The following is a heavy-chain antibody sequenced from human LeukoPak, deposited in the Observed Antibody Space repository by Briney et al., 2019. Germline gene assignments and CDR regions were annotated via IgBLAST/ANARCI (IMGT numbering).Heavy chain of an antibody. CDR1: GFTFRDYG. D-gene: IGHD4-17*01. CDR2: IRYDGSNK. Sequence: GGSLRLSCAASGFTFRDYGMNWVRQAPGKGLQWVSFIRYDGSNKYYEDSVKGQFTISRDNSKNTVYLQMNSVRPDGTAVYYCAKGPVTNAFDIWGQGTMVTVSA. V-gene: IGHV3-30*02. CDR3: AKGPVTNAFDI. J-gene: IGHJ3*02.